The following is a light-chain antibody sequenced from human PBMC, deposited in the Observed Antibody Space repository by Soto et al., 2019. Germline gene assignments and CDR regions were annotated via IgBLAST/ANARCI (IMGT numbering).Light chain of an antibody. Sequence: QSALTQPASVSGSPGQSITISCTGTNSDIGSYNLVSWYQQHPGKAPKLMIYEGSKRPSGVSNSFSGSKSGNTASLTISGLQAEDEADYYCCSYARSSTGVFGGGTKLTVL. CDR2: EGS. CDR1: NSDIGSYNL. CDR3: CSYARSSTGV. V-gene: IGLV2-23*01. J-gene: IGLJ3*02.